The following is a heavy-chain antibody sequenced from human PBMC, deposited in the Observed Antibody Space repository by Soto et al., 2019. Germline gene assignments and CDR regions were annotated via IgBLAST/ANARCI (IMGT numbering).Heavy chain of an antibody. CDR3: AGGYSGSYYPESWFDP. Sequence: GASVKVSCKASGYTFTSYYMHWVRQAPGQGLEWMGIINPSGGSTSYAQKFQGRVTITADESTSTAYMELSSLRSEDTAVYYCAGGYSGSYYPESWFDPWGQGTLVTVSS. J-gene: IGHJ5*02. V-gene: IGHV1-46*01. D-gene: IGHD1-26*01. CDR1: GYTFTSYY. CDR2: INPSGGST.